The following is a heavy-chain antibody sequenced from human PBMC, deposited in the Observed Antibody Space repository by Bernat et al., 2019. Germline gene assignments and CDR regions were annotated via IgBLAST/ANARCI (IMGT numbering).Heavy chain of an antibody. CDR1: GFTFSDYY. D-gene: IGHD1-26*01. Sequence: QVQLVESGGGLVKPGGSLRLSCAASGFTFSDYYMSWIRQAPGKGLEWVSYISSSSSYTNYADSVKGRFTISRDNAKNSLYLQMNSLRAEDTAVYYCAGVGISGSYYEGYFDYWGQGTLVTVSS. CDR3: AGVGISGSYYEGYFDY. V-gene: IGHV3-11*05. J-gene: IGHJ4*02. CDR2: ISSSSSYT.